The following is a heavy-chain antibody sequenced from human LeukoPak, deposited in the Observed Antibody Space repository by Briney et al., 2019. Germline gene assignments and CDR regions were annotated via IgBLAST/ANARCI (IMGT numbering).Heavy chain of an antibody. CDR3: ARDGSYDVLTGYPDY. CDR2: ISAYNGNT. J-gene: IGHJ4*02. CDR1: GYTFPTSG. D-gene: IGHD3-9*01. V-gene: IGHV1-18*01. Sequence: ASVKVSCKASGYTFPTSGISWVRQAPGQALEWMAWISAYNGNTNYAQKFQGRVTMTTDTSTSTAYLELRSLRSDDTAVYYCARDGSYDVLTGYPDYWGQGTLVTVSS.